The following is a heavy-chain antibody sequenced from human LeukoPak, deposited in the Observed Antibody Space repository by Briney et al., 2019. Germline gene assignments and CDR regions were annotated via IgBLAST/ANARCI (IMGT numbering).Heavy chain of an antibody. D-gene: IGHD3-16*01. V-gene: IGHV4-34*01. CDR3: ATVPGTMITTFGGDLDYMDV. Sequence: SETLSLTCAVYGGSFSGYYWSWIRQPPGKGLEWIGEINHSGSTNYNPSLKSRVTISVDTSKNQFSLKLSSVTAADTAVYYCATVPGTMITTFGGDLDYMDVWGKGTTVTVFS. CDR2: INHSGST. CDR1: GGSFSGYY. J-gene: IGHJ6*03.